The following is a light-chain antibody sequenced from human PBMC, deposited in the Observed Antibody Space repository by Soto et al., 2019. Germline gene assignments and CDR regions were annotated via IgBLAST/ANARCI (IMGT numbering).Light chain of an antibody. J-gene: IGKJ1*01. Sequence: DLQMTQSPSTLSASVGDRVTITCRASQSISSWLAWYQQKPGKAPKLLIYKASSLESGVPSRFSGSGSGTEFTLTISSLQPDDFATYHCQQYSVYPRTFGQGTKVEIK. CDR3: QQYSVYPRT. V-gene: IGKV1-5*03. CDR2: KAS. CDR1: QSISSW.